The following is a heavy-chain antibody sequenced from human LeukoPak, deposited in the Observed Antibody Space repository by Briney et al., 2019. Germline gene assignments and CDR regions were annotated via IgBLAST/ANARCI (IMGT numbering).Heavy chain of an antibody. V-gene: IGHV4-39*01. J-gene: IGHJ4*02. CDR1: DGSISSRDNY. CDR2: LFYSGTS. D-gene: IGHD6-13*01. Sequence: SETLSLICTVSDGSISSRDNYWGWIRQSPGKGLEWIGTLFYSGTSYYNPSLKSRIALSIDTSKNQFSLKLRSVTAADTAVYYCARLSSSWYTMPGDGYFDYWGQGALVTISS. CDR3: ARLSSSWYTMPGDGYFDY.